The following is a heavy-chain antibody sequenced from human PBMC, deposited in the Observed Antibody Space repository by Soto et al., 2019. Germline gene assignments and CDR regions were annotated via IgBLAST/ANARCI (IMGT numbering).Heavy chain of an antibody. Sequence: SETLSLTCAVSGGSISSSNWWSWVRQPPGKGLEWIGEIYHSGSTNYNPSLKSRVTISVDKSKNQFSLYLQMNSLRAEDTAVYYCARDGSSSSHSYYYYGMDVWGQGTTVTVSS. D-gene: IGHD6-6*01. CDR3: ARDGSSSSHSYYYYGMDV. CDR1: GGSISSSNW. V-gene: IGHV4-4*02. J-gene: IGHJ6*02. CDR2: IYHSGST.